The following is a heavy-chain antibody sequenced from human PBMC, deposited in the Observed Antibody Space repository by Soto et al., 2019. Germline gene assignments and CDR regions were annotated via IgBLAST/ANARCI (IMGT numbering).Heavy chain of an antibody. V-gene: IGHV3-11*01. CDR1: GFIFRDYY. J-gene: IGHJ4*02. CDR3: AREGGGTGPDY. D-gene: IGHD2-15*01. CDR2: ISSSGNSI. Sequence: QVQLVESGGGLVKPGGSLRLSCAVSGFIFRDYYMSWIRQAPGKGLECVSYISSSGNSIYYADSVKGRFTISRDNAKNSLYVQMNSLRAEDTAIYSCAREGGGTGPDYWGQGTLVTVSS.